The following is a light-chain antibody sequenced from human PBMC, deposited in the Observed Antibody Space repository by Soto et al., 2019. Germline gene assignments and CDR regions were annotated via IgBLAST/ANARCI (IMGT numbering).Light chain of an antibody. J-gene: IGKJ1*01. Sequence: EIVLTQSPGTQSLSPGERVTLSCSASQSVSSIYLAWYQQKPGQAPRLLIYGASTRATGIPARFNGSGSGTEFTLTISSLQSEDVAVYYCQQYNNWPPWAFGQGTKVDIK. CDR3: QQYNNWPPWA. V-gene: IGKV3-15*01. CDR2: GAS. CDR1: QSVSSIY.